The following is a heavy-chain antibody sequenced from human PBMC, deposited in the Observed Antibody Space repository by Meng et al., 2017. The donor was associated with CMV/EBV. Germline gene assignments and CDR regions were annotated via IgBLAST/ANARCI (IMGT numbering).Heavy chain of an antibody. CDR3: ASPLNLHRGAFDI. D-gene: IGHD3-10*01. CDR2: INPGGGST. CDR1: GYTFTSYY. Sequence: ASVKVSCKASGYTFTSYYMHWVRQAPGQGLEWMGIINPGGGSTSYAQKFQSRVTMTRDTSTSTVYMELSSLRSEDTAVYYCASPLNLHRGAFDIWGQGTMVTVSS. J-gene: IGHJ3*02. V-gene: IGHV1-46*01.